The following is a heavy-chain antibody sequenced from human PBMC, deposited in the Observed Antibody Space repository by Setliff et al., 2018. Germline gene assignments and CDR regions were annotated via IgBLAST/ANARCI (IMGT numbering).Heavy chain of an antibody. D-gene: IGHD3-10*01. Sequence: PGESLKISCKGPGYNFTSYWIGWVRQMPGKGLEGMGIIYLGDSETRYSPSFQGQVTISVDKSIHTAYLQWSSLRASDTAIYYCARHPYYYGSGTYLDNNNRWFDPWGQGTLVTVSS. CDR2: IYLGDSET. CDR3: ARHPYYYGSGTYLDNNNRWFDP. V-gene: IGHV5-51*01. J-gene: IGHJ5*02. CDR1: GYNFTSYW.